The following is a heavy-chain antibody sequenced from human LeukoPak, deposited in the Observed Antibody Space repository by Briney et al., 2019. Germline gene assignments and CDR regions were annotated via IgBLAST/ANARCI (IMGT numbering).Heavy chain of an antibody. CDR3: ARAARRWGSYWDPHDAFDI. D-gene: IGHD1-26*01. Sequence: ASGKLCCKAAGYTFTSCDITWVREGTAQGQEWMGGITPNSGNTGYAQKFQGRVTITRNTSISTAYMELSSLRSEDTAVYYCARAARRWGSYWDPHDAFDIWGQGTMVTVSS. J-gene: IGHJ3*02. V-gene: IGHV1-8*03. CDR1: GYTFTSCD. CDR2: ITPNSGNT.